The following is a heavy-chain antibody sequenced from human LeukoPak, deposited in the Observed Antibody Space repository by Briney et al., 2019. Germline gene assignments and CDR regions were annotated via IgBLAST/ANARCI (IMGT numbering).Heavy chain of an antibody. CDR1: EFTFSTYT. J-gene: IGHJ4*01. CDR2: IYSGGST. V-gene: IGHV3-66*01. Sequence: GGSLRLSCAASEFTFSTYTMSWVRQAPGKGLEWVSVIYSGGSTYYADSVKGRFTISRDNSKNTLYLQMNSLRAEDTAVYYCARGKYQLPLFDYWXXXTLVTVSS. CDR3: ARGKYQLPLFDY. D-gene: IGHD2-2*01.